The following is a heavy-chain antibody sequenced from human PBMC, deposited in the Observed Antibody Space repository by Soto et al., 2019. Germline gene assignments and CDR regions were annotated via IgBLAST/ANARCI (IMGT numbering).Heavy chain of an antibody. Sequence: PSETLSLTCSVSGDPVSRGSYYWTWVRQHPVKGLEWIGYIYHTGSTYYNPSLQSRLIMSIDTSKNQFSLHLYSVTAADTAVYFCAAKLGTTHYFDFWGQGSLVTVSS. V-gene: IGHV4-31*03. D-gene: IGHD7-27*01. J-gene: IGHJ4*02. CDR1: GDPVSRGSYY. CDR2: IYHTGST. CDR3: AAKLGTTHYFDF.